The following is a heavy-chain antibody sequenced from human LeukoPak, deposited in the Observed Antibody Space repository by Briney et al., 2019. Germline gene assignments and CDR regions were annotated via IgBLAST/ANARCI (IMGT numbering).Heavy chain of an antibody. D-gene: IGHD1-26*01. CDR1: GFTFSSNW. Sequence: GGSLRLSCVASGFTFSSNWMHWVRLGPGKGLVWVSRINSDGSETRHADSVKGRFTISRDNAKNTLYLQMNSLRAEDTAVYYCARAGEGLLAYSFDLWGQWTMVTVSS. V-gene: IGHV3-74*01. J-gene: IGHJ3*01. CDR2: INSDGSET. CDR3: ARAGEGLLAYSFDL.